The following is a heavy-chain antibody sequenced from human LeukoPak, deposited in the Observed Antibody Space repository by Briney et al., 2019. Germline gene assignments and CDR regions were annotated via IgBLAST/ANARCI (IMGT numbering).Heavy chain of an antibody. J-gene: IGHJ4*02. CDR1: GGTFSSYA. CDR2: MNPNSGNT. CDR3: ATLQSRGFDY. D-gene: IGHD3-16*01. V-gene: IGHV1-8*02. Sequence: ASVKVSCKASGGTFSSYAISWVRQATGQGLEWMGWMNPNSGNTGYAQKFQGRVTMTRNTSISTAYMELSSLRSEDTAVYYCATLQSRGFDYWGQGTLVTVSS.